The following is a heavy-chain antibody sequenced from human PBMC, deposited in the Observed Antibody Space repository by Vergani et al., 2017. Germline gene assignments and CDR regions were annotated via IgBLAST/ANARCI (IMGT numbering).Heavy chain of an antibody. CDR2: VSGSSATP. Sequence: EVQLLESGGDLVQPGGSLRLSCEASGFSFPGYAMSWVRQAPGKGLEWVSSVSGSSATPYYADSVKGRFIISRDNSKNTLYLQMNSLRAEDTAVYYCAKGPHYCSSTSCYAYFDLWGRGTLVTVSS. CDR3: AKGPHYCSSTSCYAYFDL. V-gene: IGHV3-23*01. CDR1: GFSFPGYA. D-gene: IGHD2-2*01. J-gene: IGHJ2*01.